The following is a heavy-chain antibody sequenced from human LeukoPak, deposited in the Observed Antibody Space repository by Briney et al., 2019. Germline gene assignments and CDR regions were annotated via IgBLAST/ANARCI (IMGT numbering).Heavy chain of an antibody. D-gene: IGHD2-8*01. V-gene: IGHV2-5*01. CDR3: AHSRHTTNGDALDV. CDR2: FYWNDEK. CDR1: GFSLSTSGVG. J-gene: IGHJ3*01. Sequence: SGPTLMKPPQPLTLTCTFSGFSLSTSGVGVGWIRQPPGKAMEWLAVFYWNDEKHYSPSLNSRLAITKDTSKNQVVLRMTNMDPVDTATYYCAHSRHTTNGDALDVWGQGTMVTVSS.